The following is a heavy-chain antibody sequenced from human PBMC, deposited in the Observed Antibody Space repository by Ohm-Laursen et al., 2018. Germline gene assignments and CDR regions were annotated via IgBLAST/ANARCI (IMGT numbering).Heavy chain of an antibody. V-gene: IGHV4-4*07. CDR3: ASTKLGYFDWLSPDYDAFDI. J-gene: IGHJ3*02. Sequence: SETLSLTCTVSGGSTSSYYWSWIRQPAGKGLEWIGRIYTSGSTNYNPSLKSRVTMSVDTSKNQFSLKLSSVTAADTAVYYCASTKLGYFDWLSPDYDAFDIWGQGTMVTVSS. CDR1: GGSTSSYY. CDR2: IYTSGST. D-gene: IGHD3-9*01.